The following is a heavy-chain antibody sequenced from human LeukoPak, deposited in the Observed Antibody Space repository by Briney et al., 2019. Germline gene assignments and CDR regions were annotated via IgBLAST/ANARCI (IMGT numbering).Heavy chain of an antibody. CDR1: RYTFTSYA. CDR2: INAGNGNT. D-gene: IGHD6-13*01. V-gene: IGHV1-3*01. J-gene: IGHJ5*02. Sequence: GASVKVSCKASRYTFTSYAMHWVRQAPGQRLEWMGWINAGNGNTKYSQKFQGRVTITRDTSASTAYMELSSLRSEDTAVYYCARVFRAAAGTFPRFGWFDPWGQGTLVTVSS. CDR3: ARVFRAAAGTFPRFGWFDP.